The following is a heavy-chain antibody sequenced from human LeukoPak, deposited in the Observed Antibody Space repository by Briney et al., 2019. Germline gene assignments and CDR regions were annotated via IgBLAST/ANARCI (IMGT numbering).Heavy chain of an antibody. CDR2: IYPGDSDT. D-gene: IGHD5-12*01. V-gene: IGHV5-51*01. J-gene: IGHJ4*02. CDR1: GYSFTSYW. CDR3: ARTYSGYDPRYYFDY. Sequence: GESLKISCKGSGYSFTSYWIGWVRQMPGKGLEWMGIIYPGDSDTRYSPSFQGQVTISADKSISTAYLQWSSLKASDTAMYYCARTYSGYDPRYYFDYWGQGTLVTVSS.